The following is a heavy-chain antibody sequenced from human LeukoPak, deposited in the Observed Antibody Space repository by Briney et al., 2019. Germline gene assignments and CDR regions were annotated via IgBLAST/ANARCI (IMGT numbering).Heavy chain of an antibody. V-gene: IGHV6-1*01. D-gene: IGHD2-15*01. CDR3: ARDHCSGGSCHWRFDY. Sequence: SQTLSLTCAISGDSVSSNSVAWNWIRQSPSRGLERLGRTYYRSKWYNDYAVSVKGRITINPDTSKNQFSLQLNSVTPEDTAVYYCARDHCSGGSCHWRFDYWGQGTLVTVSS. J-gene: IGHJ4*02. CDR2: TYYRSKWYN. CDR1: GDSVSSNSVA.